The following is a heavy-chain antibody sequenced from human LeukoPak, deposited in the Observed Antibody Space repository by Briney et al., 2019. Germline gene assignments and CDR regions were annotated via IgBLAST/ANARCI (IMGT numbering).Heavy chain of an antibody. CDR1: GFTVSSNH. D-gene: IGHD3-22*01. V-gene: IGHV3-53*01. J-gene: IGHJ4*02. CDR3: ARDATYYYDSSGLDY. Sequence: GGSLRLSCAASGFTVSSNHMSWVRQAPGKGLEWVSVIYSGGSTYYADSVKGRFTISRDNSKNTLYLQMNSLRAEDTAVYYCARDATYYYDSSGLDYWGQGTLVTVSS. CDR2: IYSGGST.